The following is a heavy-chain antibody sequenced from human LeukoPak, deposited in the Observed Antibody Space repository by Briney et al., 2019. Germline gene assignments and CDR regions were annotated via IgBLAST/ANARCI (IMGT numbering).Heavy chain of an antibody. D-gene: IGHD6-19*01. CDR3: ARDGLDGYNSGWYPEY. V-gene: IGHV3-21*01. CDR2: IGSSSSYI. Sequence: GGSLRLSCAASGFTLSSFSMHWVRQAPGKGLEWVSSIGSSSSYIYYADSVKGRFTISRDNAKNSLYLQMNSLRGEDTAVYYCARDGLDGYNSGWYPEYWGQGTLVTVPS. J-gene: IGHJ4*02. CDR1: GFTLSSFS.